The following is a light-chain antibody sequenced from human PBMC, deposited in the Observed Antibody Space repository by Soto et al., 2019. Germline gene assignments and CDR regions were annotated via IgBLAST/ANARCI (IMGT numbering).Light chain of an antibody. J-gene: IGLJ2*01. V-gene: IGLV1-40*01. CDR2: GNT. Sequence: QSVLTQPPSVSGAQGQRVTISCTGSSSNIGAGYDVHWYQRVPGTAPKLLIYGNTNRPSGVPDRFSGSKSGASASLAITGLQAEDEADYYCQSYDSSLTILIFGGGTKVTVL. CDR3: QSYDSSLTILI. CDR1: SSNIGAGYD.